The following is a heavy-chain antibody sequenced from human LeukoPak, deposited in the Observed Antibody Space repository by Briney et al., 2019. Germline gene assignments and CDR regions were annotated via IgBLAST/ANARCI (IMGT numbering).Heavy chain of an antibody. CDR3: ARRRIDYYYGMDV. V-gene: IGHV3-21*01. CDR1: GFTFSSYS. J-gene: IGHJ6*02. Sequence: GGSLRLSCAASGFTFSSYSMNWVRQAPGKGLEWVSSISSSSSYIYYADSVKGRFTISRDNAKNSQYLQMNSLRAEDTAVYYCARRRIDYYYGMDVWGQGTTVTVSS. CDR2: ISSSSSYI. D-gene: IGHD2/OR15-2a*01.